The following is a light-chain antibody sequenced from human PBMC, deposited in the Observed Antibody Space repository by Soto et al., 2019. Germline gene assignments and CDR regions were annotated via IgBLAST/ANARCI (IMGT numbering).Light chain of an antibody. CDR1: KSDIGVYDF. J-gene: IGLJ1*01. Sequence: QSALTQPPSASGSPGQSVTISCTGTKSDIGVYDFVSWYQHHPGKAPRLIIYEVVQRPSGVPVRFSGSKSGNTASLTVSGLQAADEADYFCKSYAGSNTYVFGSGTKVTVL. CDR2: EVV. CDR3: KSYAGSNTYV. V-gene: IGLV2-8*01.